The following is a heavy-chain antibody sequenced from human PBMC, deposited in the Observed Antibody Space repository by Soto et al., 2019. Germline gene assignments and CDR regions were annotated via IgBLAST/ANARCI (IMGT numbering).Heavy chain of an antibody. J-gene: IGHJ6*02. Sequence: QVQLVQSGAEVKKPGASVKVSCKASGYTFTSYSISWVRQAPGQVREWMGWISAYNGNTNYAQKLQGRVTMTTDTSTSTAYMVLRNLRSDDTAVYYGVMVSGYDYRAYVDYYYYGIDDRGQGTTVTASS. V-gene: IGHV1-18*01. CDR2: ISAYNGNT. CDR3: VMVSGYDYRAYVDYYYYGIDD. D-gene: IGHD5-12*01. CDR1: GYTFTSYS.